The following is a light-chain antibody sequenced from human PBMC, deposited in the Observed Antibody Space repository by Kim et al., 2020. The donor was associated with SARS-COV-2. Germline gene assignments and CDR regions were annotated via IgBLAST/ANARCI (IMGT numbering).Light chain of an antibody. J-gene: IGKJ4*01. CDR1: QNIRSY. CDR3: QQSYNTPLT. CDR2: LAS. Sequence: ASVGDRVTITCLASQNIRSYLNWYQQKPGKAPKLLIYLASNLQYGVASRFSGSGSGTDFSLTISSLQPEDFATYYCQQSYNTPLTFGGGTKVDIK. V-gene: IGKV1-39*01.